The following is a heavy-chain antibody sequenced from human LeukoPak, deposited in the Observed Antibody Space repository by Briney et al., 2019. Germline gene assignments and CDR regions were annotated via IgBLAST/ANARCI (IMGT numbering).Heavy chain of an antibody. V-gene: IGHV3-30*02. CDR1: GFTFSSYG. CDR2: IRYDGSNK. CDR3: AKDTHYYGSGSHFDY. J-gene: IGHJ4*02. D-gene: IGHD3-10*01. Sequence: GGSLRLSCAASGFTFSSYGMHWVRQAPGKGLEWVAFIRYDGSNKYYADSVKGRFTISRDNSKNTPYLQMNSLRAEDTAVYYCAKDTHYYGSGSHFDYWGQGTLVTVSS.